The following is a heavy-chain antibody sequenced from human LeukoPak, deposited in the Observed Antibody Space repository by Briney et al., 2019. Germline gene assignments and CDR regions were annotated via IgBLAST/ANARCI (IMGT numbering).Heavy chain of an antibody. J-gene: IGHJ5*02. D-gene: IGHD2-15*01. CDR3: ARTVVAATAYWFDP. CDR2: IYPGDSDT. CDR1: GYTFTSYW. V-gene: IGHV5-51*01. Sequence: EASVKVSCKASGYTFTSYWIGWVRQMPGKGLEWMGIIYPGDSDTRYSPSFQGQVTISADKSISTAYLQWSSLKASDTAMYYCARTVVAATAYWFDPWGQGTLVTVSS.